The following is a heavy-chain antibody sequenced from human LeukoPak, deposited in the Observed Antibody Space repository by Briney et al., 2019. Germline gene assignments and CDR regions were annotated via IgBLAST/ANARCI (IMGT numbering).Heavy chain of an antibody. CDR3: ARRRGSAARAQDAFDI. Sequence: GGSLRLSCAASGFTFSSYSMNWVRQAPGKGLEWVSYIGSSSGIIYYADSVKGRFTISRDNAKNSLYLQMNSLRAEDTAVYYCARRRGSAARAQDAFDIWGQGTMVTVSS. D-gene: IGHD6-13*01. CDR2: IGSSSGII. J-gene: IGHJ3*02. CDR1: GFTFSSYS. V-gene: IGHV3-48*04.